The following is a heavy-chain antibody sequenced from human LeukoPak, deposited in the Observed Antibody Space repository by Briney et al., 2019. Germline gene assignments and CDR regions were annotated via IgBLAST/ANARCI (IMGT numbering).Heavy chain of an antibody. CDR1: GLTFTDYY. CDR2: ISGSGTTI. J-gene: IGHJ3*01. D-gene: IGHD1-7*01. Sequence: PGGSLRLSCAASGLTFTDYYMGWIRQALGKGLEWLSYISGSGTTIFYADSVKGRFTISRDNAKNSVDLQMNGLRAEDTAVYYCGRDFGLVGTKRSFDLWGQGTMVTVSS. CDR3: GRDFGLVGTKRSFDL. V-gene: IGHV3-11*01.